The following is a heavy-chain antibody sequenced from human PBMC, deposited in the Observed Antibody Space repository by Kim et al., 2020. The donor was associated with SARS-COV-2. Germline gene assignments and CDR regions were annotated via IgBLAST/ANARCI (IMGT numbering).Heavy chain of an antibody. CDR3: AKLRQFRSGGSCYDDS. CDR1: GFLVRTYA. J-gene: IGHJ5*01. Sequence: GGSLRLSCAASGFLVRTYAMSWVRQVPGKGLEWVSAISSGDGTYYADSVKGRLTISRDNSENTVDLQMDSLRAEDTAVYYCAKLRQFRSGGSCYDDS. CDR2: ISSGDGT. D-gene: IGHD2-15*01. V-gene: IGHV3-23*01.